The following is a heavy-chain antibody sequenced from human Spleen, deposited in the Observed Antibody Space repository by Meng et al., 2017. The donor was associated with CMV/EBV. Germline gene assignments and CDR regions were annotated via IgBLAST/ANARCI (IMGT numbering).Heavy chain of an antibody. J-gene: IGHJ6*02. Sequence: ASVKVSCKASGHTFTGYFIHWVRQAPGQGLQWMGWINPNSGATNYAQKFQGRVIMTSEMSIRTVHMELSSLRSDDTAMYYCAITMVRAPIYGMDVWGQGTTVTVSS. CDR1: GHTFTGYF. D-gene: IGHD3-10*01. CDR2: INPNSGAT. V-gene: IGHV1-2*02. CDR3: AITMVRAPIYGMDV.